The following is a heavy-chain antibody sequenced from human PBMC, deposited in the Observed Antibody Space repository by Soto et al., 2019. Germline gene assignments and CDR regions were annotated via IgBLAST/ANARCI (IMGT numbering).Heavy chain of an antibody. D-gene: IGHD5-12*01. CDR2: IYYIGTS. J-gene: IGHJ4*01. V-gene: IGHV4-30-4*01. CDR3: ARLRDGYNSFDN. CDR1: GGSISSGAYY. Sequence: TLSLTCTVSGGSISSGAYYWSWVRQPPGKGLEWIGYIYYIGTSYYSPSLKSRVTISVDTSKNQFSLRLSSVTVADSAVYYCARLRDGYNSFDNWGHGTLVTVSS.